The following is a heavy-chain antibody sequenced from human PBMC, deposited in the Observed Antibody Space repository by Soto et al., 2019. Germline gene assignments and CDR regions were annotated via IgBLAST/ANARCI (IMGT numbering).Heavy chain of an antibody. D-gene: IGHD3-10*01. CDR2: IYHSGST. CDR1: GGSISSSNW. CDR3: ARGPMVRGATERYGMDV. V-gene: IGHV4-4*02. Sequence: SETLSLTCAVSGGSISSSNWWSWVRQPPGKGLEWIGEIYHSGSTNYNPSLKSRVTISVDKSKNQFSLKLSSVTAADTAVYYCARGPMVRGATERYGMDVWGQGTTVTVSS. J-gene: IGHJ6*02.